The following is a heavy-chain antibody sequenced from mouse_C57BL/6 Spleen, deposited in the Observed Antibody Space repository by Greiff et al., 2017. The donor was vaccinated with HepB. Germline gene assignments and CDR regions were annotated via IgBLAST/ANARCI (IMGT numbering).Heavy chain of an antibody. CDR1: GFTFSSYG. J-gene: IGHJ4*01. D-gene: IGHD1-1*01. CDR3: ARHNFYYGSSRGAMDY. CDR2: ISSGGSYT. Sequence: DVKLQESGGDLVKPGGSLKLSCAASGFTFSSYGMSWVRQTPDKRLEWVATISSGGSYTYYPDSVKGRFTISRDNAKNTLYLQMSSLKSEDTAMYYCARHNFYYGSSRGAMDYWGQGTSVTVSS. V-gene: IGHV5-6*02.